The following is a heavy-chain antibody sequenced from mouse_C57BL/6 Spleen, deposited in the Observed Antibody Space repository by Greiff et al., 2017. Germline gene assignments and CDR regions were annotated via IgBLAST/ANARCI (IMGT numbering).Heavy chain of an antibody. CDR1: GFTFSNYW. CDR2: IRLKSDNYAT. D-gene: IGHD2-4*01. CDR3: TLGLNDYDVGFAY. J-gene: IGHJ3*01. Sequence: EVKLMESGGGLVQPGGSMKLSCVASGFTFSNYWMNWVRQSPEKGLGWVAQIRLKSDNYATHYAESVKGRFTISRDDSKSSVYLQMNNLRAEDTGIYYCTLGLNDYDVGFAYWGQGTLVTVSA. V-gene: IGHV6-3*01.